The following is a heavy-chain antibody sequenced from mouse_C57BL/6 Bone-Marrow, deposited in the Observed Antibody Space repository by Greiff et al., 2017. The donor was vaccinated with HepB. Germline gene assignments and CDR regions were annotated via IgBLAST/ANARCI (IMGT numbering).Heavy chain of an antibody. CDR2: ISSGGSYT. Sequence: EVMLVESGGDLVKPGGSLKLSCAASGFTFSSYGMSWVRQTPDKRLEWVATISSGGSYTYYPDSVKGRFTISRDNAKNTLYLQMSSLKSEDTAMYYCARKRVMVTTVVFDYWGQGTTRTVSS. CDR1: GFTFSSYG. V-gene: IGHV5-6*01. D-gene: IGHD1-1*01. CDR3: ARKRVMVTTVVFDY. J-gene: IGHJ2*01.